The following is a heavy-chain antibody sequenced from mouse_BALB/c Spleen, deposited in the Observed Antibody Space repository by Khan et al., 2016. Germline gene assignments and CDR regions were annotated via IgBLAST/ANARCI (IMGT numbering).Heavy chain of an antibody. D-gene: IGHD1-1*01. CDR1: GYSITSDYV. CDR2: ISYSGST. J-gene: IGHJ4*01. Sequence: EVQLQESGPGLVKPSQSLSLTCTATGYSITSDYVWNWIRPFPGNRLEWMGYISYSGSTSYNPSLKSRISITRDTSKNQFFLQWNSVTSEDTVTYVCARPDDGNKMDVCDWGQGTAVTVS. V-gene: IGHV3-2*02. CDR3: ARPDDGNKMDVCD.